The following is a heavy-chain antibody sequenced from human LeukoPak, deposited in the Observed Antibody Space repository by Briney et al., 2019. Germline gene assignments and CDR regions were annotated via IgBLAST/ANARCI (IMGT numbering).Heavy chain of an antibody. Sequence: PSETPSLTCTVSGGSISSYYWSWIRQPPGKGLEWIGYIYYSGSTNYNPSLKSRVTISVDTSKNQFSLKLSSVTAADTAVYYCARDLIKGARPQWYFDLWGRGTLVTVSS. CDR2: IYYSGST. CDR1: GGSISSYY. CDR3: ARDLIKGARPQWYFDL. J-gene: IGHJ2*01. D-gene: IGHD6-6*01. V-gene: IGHV4-59*01.